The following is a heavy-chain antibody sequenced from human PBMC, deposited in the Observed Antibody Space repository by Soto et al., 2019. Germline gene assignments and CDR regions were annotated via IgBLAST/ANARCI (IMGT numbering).Heavy chain of an antibody. V-gene: IGHV3-21*01. CDR1: GFTFSSYS. CDR2: ISSSSSYI. J-gene: IGHJ4*02. CDR3: ARARKDYYDSSGYLTDYYFDY. D-gene: IGHD3-22*01. Sequence: GGSLRLSCAASGFTFSSYSMNWVRQAPGKGLEWVSSISSSSSYIYYADSVKGRFTISRDNAKNSLYLQMNSLRAEDTAVYYCARARKDYYDSSGYLTDYYFDYWGQGTLVTVSS.